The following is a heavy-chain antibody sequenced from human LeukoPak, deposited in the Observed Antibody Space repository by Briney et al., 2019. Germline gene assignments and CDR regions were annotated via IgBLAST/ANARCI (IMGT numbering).Heavy chain of an antibody. D-gene: IGHD1-26*01. V-gene: IGHV4-34*01. J-gene: IGHJ5*02. CDR3: AREFWVGATNDQT. CDR2: INHGGST. CDR1: GGSFSGYY. Sequence: SETLSLTCSFYGGSFSGYYWSWIRQPPGKGLEWIGEINHGGSTNYNPSLKSRVTISVDTSKNQFSLKLSSVTAADTAVYYCAREFWVGATNDQTWGQGTLVTVSS.